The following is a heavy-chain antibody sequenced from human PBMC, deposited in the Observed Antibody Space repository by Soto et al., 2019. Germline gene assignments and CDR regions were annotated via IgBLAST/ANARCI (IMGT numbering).Heavy chain of an antibody. V-gene: IGHV4-4*07. D-gene: IGHD2-21*01. CDR1: GGSLSTSY. Sequence: KPSDTLSLTCVVSGGSLSTSYWSWVRQPAGKRLQWIGRIFADGNTNSSPSLMGRVSMAIDKSQNQISLQLASVTAADTATYYCVRDIIVALDYWGQGAQVTVSS. CDR2: IFADGNT. J-gene: IGHJ4*02. CDR3: VRDIIVALDY.